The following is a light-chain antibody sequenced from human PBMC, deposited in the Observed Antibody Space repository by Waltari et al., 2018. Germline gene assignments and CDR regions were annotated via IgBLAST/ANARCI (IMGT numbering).Light chain of an antibody. Sequence: IVMTQSPDSLAVSLGEKATINCKSNQSLLYNSNNKNYLAWYQQKPGQPLKLFFYWASSRESGVHDRFSGSGSGTDFTLTIGSLQAEDVAVYYCQQYYTAPYTFGQGTKLEIK. CDR3: QQYYTAPYT. J-gene: IGKJ2*01. CDR2: WAS. V-gene: IGKV4-1*01. CDR1: QSLLYNSNNKNY.